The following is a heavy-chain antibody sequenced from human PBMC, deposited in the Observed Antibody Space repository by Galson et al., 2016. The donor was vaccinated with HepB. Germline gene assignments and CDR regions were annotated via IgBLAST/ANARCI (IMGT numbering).Heavy chain of an antibody. Sequence: DTLSLTCGVYGGSFSDHSWTWVRQTSGKGLEWIGEINHRGSTEYSPSLESRVTISVDTSKSQFSLQLTSVTAADAGVYYCARLKVVVLPPLWFATPAPNSSNGLDVWGQGTTVIVSS. CDR3: ARLKVVVLPPLWFATPAPNSSNGLDV. V-gene: IGHV4-34*01. J-gene: IGHJ6*02. D-gene: IGHD2-2*01. CDR1: GGSFSDHS. CDR2: INHRGST.